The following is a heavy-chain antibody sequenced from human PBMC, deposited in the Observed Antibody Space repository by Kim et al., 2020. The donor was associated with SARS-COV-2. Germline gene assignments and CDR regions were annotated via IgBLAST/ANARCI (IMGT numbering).Heavy chain of an antibody. V-gene: IGHV4-4*06. CDR2: YHIGRT. D-gene: IGHD3-16*02. CDR3: ASALGH. Sequence: YHIGRTNYNPSLQSLVTMSVDMSKNQFSLKLSSVTAADTAVYYCASALGHWGQGTLVTVSS. J-gene: IGHJ4*02.